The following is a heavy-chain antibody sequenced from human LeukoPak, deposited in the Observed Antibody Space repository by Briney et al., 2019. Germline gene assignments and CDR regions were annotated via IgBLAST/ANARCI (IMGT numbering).Heavy chain of an antibody. D-gene: IGHD4/OR15-4a*01. J-gene: IGHJ4*02. CDR2: IYSDNT. Sequence: GGSLRLSCAASGFTFSGYSMNWVRQAPGKGLEWVSFIYSDNTHYSDSVKGRFTISRDNPKNTLYLQMNSLRAEDTAVYYCARRAGAYSHPYDYWGQGTLVTVSS. V-gene: IGHV3-53*01. CDR3: ARRAGAYSHPYDY. CDR1: GFTFSGYS.